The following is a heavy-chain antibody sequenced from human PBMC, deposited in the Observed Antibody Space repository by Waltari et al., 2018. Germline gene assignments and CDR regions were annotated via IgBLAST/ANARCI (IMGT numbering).Heavy chain of an antibody. V-gene: IGHV4-34*01. CDR1: GGSFSGYY. Sequence: QVQLQQWGAGLLKPSETLSLTCAVSGGSFSGYYWSWIRQPPGKGLEWIGEINHSGSTNYNPSLKSRVTISVDTSKNQFSLKLSSVTAADTAVYYCARGKRHSSGWPKSLFDYWGQGTLVTVSS. CDR2: INHSGST. J-gene: IGHJ4*02. D-gene: IGHD6-19*01. CDR3: ARGKRHSSGWPKSLFDY.